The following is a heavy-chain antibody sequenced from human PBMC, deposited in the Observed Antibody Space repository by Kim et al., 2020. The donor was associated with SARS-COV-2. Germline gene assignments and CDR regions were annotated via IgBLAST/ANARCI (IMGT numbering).Heavy chain of an antibody. CDR3: ARDSGYSGYEPSEILDY. CDR2: IKQDGSEK. D-gene: IGHD5-12*01. Sequence: GGSLRLSCAASGFTFSSYWMSWVRQAPGKGLEWVANIKQDGSEKYYVDSVKGRFTISRDNAKNSLYLQMNSLRAEDTAVYYCARDSGYSGYEPSEILDYWGQGTLVTVSS. V-gene: IGHV3-7*01. J-gene: IGHJ4*02. CDR1: GFTFSSYW.